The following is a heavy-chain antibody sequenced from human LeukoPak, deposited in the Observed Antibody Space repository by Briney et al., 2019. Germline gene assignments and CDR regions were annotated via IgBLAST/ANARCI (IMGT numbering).Heavy chain of an antibody. CDR1: GGTFSNYA. CDR2: IIPIFGTT. J-gene: IGHJ6*02. Sequence: SVKVSCKASGGTFSNYAISWVRQAPGQGLERMGGIIPIFGTTNYAQKFQGRVTITADASTNTAYMELSILRSEDTAVYYCARGTSGYSYGYFYYYAMDVWGQGTTVTVSS. V-gene: IGHV1-69*13. D-gene: IGHD5-18*01. CDR3: ARGTSGYSYGYFYYYAMDV.